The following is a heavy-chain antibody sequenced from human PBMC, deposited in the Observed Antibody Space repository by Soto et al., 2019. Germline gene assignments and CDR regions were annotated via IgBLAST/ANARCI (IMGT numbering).Heavy chain of an antibody. J-gene: IGHJ6*02. Sequence: QVQLQESGPGLVKPSQTLSLTCTVSGDSISSGNFYWSWFRHHPGKGLEWIGFIYYSGSTYYNPSLKSRVTISVDSSKNQFSLLLSSVTAADTALDYCARGHRQLGGSFDYGLDIWGQGTTVTVSS. D-gene: IGHD1-1*01. CDR2: IYYSGST. CDR1: GDSISSGNFY. CDR3: ARGHRQLGGSFDYGLDI. V-gene: IGHV4-31*03.